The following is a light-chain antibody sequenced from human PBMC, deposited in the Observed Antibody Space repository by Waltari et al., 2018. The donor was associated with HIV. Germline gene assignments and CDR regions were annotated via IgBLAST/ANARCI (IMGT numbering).Light chain of an antibody. CDR3: QSADSSGVV. CDR2: KDR. J-gene: IGLJ2*01. V-gene: IGLV3-25*03. Sequence: SYELTQPPSVSVSPGQTARITCSGDALPKQYAYWYQQKPGQAPVLVIDKDRERPSGIPERFSGSSSGTTVTLTISGVQAEDEADYYCQSADSSGVVFGGGTKLTVL. CDR1: ALPKQY.